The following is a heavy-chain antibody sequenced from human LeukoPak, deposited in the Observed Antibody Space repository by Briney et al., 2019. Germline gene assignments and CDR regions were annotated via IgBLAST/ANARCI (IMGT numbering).Heavy chain of an antibody. CDR1: GDSISSYY. CDR2: IYSSGST. V-gene: IGHV4-59*08. J-gene: IGHJ5*02. Sequence: PSETLSLTCSVPGDSISSYYWSWIRQPPGKGLEWIGYIYSSGSTKYNPSLKSRVTISIDTSRNQFSLTVYSVTAADTAMYYCARHPRSCSGGGTCYSWFDASGQGTLVTVSS. D-gene: IGHD2-15*01. CDR3: ARHPRSCSGGGTCYSWFDA.